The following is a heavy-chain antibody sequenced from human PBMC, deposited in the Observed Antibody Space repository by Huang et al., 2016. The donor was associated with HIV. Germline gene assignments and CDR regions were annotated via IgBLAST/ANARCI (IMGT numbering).Heavy chain of an antibody. CDR2: VSNSASSR. J-gene: IGHJ4*02. D-gene: IGHD3-22*01. V-gene: IGHV3-23*01. CDR1: GFSFRRSA. CDR3: AKDLFTYDSSGSV. Sequence: EVHLLESGGGLVQPGGSLRLSCAASGFSFRRSAMGWGRQAPGRGLEWVSTVSNSASSRHYADSVRGRFTISRDNSKDTLYLQMNSLRAEDTALYYCAKDLFTYDSSGSVWGQGTLVTVSS.